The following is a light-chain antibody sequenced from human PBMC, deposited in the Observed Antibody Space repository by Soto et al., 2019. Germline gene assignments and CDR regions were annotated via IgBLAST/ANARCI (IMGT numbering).Light chain of an antibody. V-gene: IGKV3-20*01. CDR3: VQYRSSGT. J-gene: IGKJ1*01. CDR1: QSVSNNY. CDR2: GAS. Sequence: SLSCRASQSVSNNYLAWYQQKPGQAPRLLIYGASNRATGIPDRFSGSGSRQEFSVSISSIAAEALAGYYCVQYRSSGTFAQGTKVDIK.